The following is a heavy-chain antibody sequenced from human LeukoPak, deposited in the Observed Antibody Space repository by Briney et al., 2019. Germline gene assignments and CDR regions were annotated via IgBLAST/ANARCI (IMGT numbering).Heavy chain of an antibody. J-gene: IGHJ4*02. CDR3: AKGFHSGYAIHY. V-gene: IGHV3-30*18. CDR1: GFTFSSYG. Sequence: GRSLRLSCAASGFTFSSYGMHWVRQAPGKGLEWVAVISYDGSNKYYADSVKGRFTISRDNSKNTLYLQMNSLRAEDTAVYYCAKGFHSGYAIHYWGQGTLVTVSS. CDR2: ISYDGSNK. D-gene: IGHD5-12*01.